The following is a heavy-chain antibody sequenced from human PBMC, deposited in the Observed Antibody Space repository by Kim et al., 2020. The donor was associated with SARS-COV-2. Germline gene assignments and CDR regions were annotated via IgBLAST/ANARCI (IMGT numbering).Heavy chain of an antibody. CDR1: GDSVSSNSAA. J-gene: IGHJ6*02. CDR2: TYYRSKWYN. CDR3: ARDRAQAMGEQWLGYYYYGMDV. D-gene: IGHD6-19*01. Sequence: SQTLSLTCAISGDSVSSNSAAWNWIRQSPSRGLEWLGRTYYRSKWYNDYAVSVKSRITINPDTSKNQFSLQLNSVTPEDTAVYYCARDRAQAMGEQWLGYYYYGMDVWGQGTTVTVSS. V-gene: IGHV6-1*01.